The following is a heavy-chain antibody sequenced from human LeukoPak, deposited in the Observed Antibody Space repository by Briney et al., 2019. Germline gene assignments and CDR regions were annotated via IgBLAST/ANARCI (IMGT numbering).Heavy chain of an antibody. CDR2: IQSKTDGGTT. D-gene: IGHD2-2*01. CDR3: TSVVVPAVNSPIDY. CDR1: GGSISSYY. V-gene: IGHV3-15*01. J-gene: IGHJ4*02. Sequence: ETLSLTCTVSGGSISSYYWSWIRQPAGKGLEWVGRIQSKTDGGTTDYAAPVKGRFTISRDDSKTTLYLTMNSLKTEDTAVYYCTSVVVPAVNSPIDYWGQGTLVTVSS.